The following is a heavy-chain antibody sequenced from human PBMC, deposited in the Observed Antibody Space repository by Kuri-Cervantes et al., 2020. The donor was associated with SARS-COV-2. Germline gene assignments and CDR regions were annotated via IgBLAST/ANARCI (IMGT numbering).Heavy chain of an antibody. V-gene: IGHV4-30-2*01. D-gene: IGHD3-22*01. CDR1: GGSISSGGYY. J-gene: IGHJ6*03. CDR3: ARSGYYSRGVTYYYMDV. CDR2: IHHSGTT. Sequence: SCTVSGGSISSGGYYWSWIRQPPGKGLEWIGYIHHSGTTYYNPSLKSRVTISVDRSKNQFSLKLSSVTAADSAVYYCARSGYYSRGVTYYYMDVWDKGTTVTVSS.